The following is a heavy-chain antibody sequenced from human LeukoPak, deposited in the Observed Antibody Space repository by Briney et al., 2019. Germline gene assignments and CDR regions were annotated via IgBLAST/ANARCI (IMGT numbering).Heavy chain of an antibody. CDR3: ARLHLGGTYGSGSPNWFDP. V-gene: IGHV3-7*03. J-gene: IGHJ5*02. Sequence: PGGSLRLSCVVSGSMFRNYWMSWLRQAPGKGPEWVANINQDGTKIFEVDFMKGRFTLSRDNAKSSLYLQMNSLRPEDSAVYYCARLHLGGTYGSGSPNWFDPWGQGTLVTVSS. CDR1: GSMFRNYW. CDR2: INQDGTKI. D-gene: IGHD3-10*01.